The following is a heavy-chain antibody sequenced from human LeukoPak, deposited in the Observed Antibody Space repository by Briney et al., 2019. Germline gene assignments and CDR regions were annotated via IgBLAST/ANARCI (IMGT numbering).Heavy chain of an antibody. D-gene: IGHD6-13*01. CDR3: AKKMGRIAAAGTDY. Sequence: GGSLRLSCAASGFTFSSYAMSWVRQAPGKGLEWVSAISGSGGSTYYADSAKGRFTISRDNSKNTLYLQMNSLRAEDTAVYYCAKKMGRIAAAGTDYWGQGTLVTVSS. V-gene: IGHV3-23*01. CDR1: GFTFSSYA. CDR2: ISGSGGST. J-gene: IGHJ4*02.